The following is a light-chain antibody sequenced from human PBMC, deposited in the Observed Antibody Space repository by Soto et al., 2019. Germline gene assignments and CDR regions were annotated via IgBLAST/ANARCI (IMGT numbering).Light chain of an antibody. CDR2: WAS. J-gene: IGKJ1*01. Sequence: DLVMTQSPDSLAVSLGERATINCKSSQSVLYSSNNKNYLAWYQQKPGQPPKLLIYWASTRESGVPDRFSGSGSWTDFTLTISSLQAEDVAVYYCQQYYSTPRTFGQGTKVEIK. V-gene: IGKV4-1*01. CDR1: QSVLYSSNNKNY. CDR3: QQYYSTPRT.